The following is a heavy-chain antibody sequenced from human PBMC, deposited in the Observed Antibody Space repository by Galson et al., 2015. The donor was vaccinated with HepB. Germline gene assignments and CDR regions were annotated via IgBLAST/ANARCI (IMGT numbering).Heavy chain of an antibody. D-gene: IGHD3-10*01. CDR3: ARELWFGITCLDY. CDR1: GYTFTNYY. V-gene: IGHV1-46*01. Sequence: SVKVSCKAPGYTFTNYYMHWVRQVPGQGLEWMGIINPRSGNTSYARKFQGRVTMTRDTSTRSVYMELSSLRSEDTAMYYCARELWFGITCLDYWGQGALVTVSS. CDR2: INPRSGNT. J-gene: IGHJ4*02.